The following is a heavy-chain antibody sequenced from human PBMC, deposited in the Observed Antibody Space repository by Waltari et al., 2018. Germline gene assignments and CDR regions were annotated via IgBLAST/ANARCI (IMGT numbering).Heavy chain of an antibody. D-gene: IGHD2-8*01. CDR3: ARYPIVLMVYAIDAFDI. CDR2: IYHSGRT. V-gene: IGHV4-4*02. J-gene: IGHJ3*02. Sequence: QVQLQESGPGLVKPSGTLSLTCAVSGGSISSSNWWSWVSQPPGKGREWIGEIYHSGRTNYNPSLKSRVTISVDKSKNQFSLKLSSVTAADTAVYYCARYPIVLMVYAIDAFDIWGQGTMVTVSS. CDR1: GGSISSSNW.